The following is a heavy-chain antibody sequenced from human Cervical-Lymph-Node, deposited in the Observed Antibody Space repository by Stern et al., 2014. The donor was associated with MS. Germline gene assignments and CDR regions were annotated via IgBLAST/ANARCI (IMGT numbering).Heavy chain of an antibody. D-gene: IGHD4-11*01. CDR3: ARGVTAVTNYVPNWCFDL. Sequence: QLQLQESGPGLVKPSETLSLTCTVSGGSITNRDYWGWIRQSPGKGLEWIGRVYYSGITYYRPSLKRRANISIDTSRDQFFLRLASVTATDTAVYFCARGVTAVTNYVPNWCFDLWGRGTLVTVSS. CDR1: GGSITNRDY. CDR2: VYYSGIT. V-gene: IGHV4-39*02. J-gene: IGHJ2*01.